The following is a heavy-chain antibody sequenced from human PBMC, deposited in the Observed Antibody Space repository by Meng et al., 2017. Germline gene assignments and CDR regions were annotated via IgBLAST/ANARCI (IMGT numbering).Heavy chain of an antibody. J-gene: IGHJ4*02. CDR1: GGHFSGYY. V-gene: IGHV4-34*01. CDR3: AGITMSRAGDY. D-gene: IGHD3-22*01. Sequence: QVQLQHWAAGLLKPSDTLSLTGAVYGGHFSGYYWSWIRQPPGKVLDWIGEINHSGSTNYNPSLKSRVTISVDTSKNQFSLKLSSVTAADTAVYYCAGITMSRAGDYWGQGTLVTVSS. CDR2: INHSGST.